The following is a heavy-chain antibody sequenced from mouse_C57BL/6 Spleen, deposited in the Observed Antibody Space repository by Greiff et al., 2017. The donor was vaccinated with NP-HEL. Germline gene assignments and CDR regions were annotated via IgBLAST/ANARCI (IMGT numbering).Heavy chain of an antibody. CDR1: GYTFTDYS. CDR3: GLEGFAY. CDR2: INPYNGGT. Sequence: VQLLESGRVLVKPGASVKMSCTASGYTFTDYSMNWVQQTHGKSLEWIGVINPYNGGTSYNQKFKGKATLTVDKYSSTAYMELNSLTSEDSAVYYCGLEGFAYWGQGTLVTVSA. V-gene: IGHV1-19*01. J-gene: IGHJ3*01.